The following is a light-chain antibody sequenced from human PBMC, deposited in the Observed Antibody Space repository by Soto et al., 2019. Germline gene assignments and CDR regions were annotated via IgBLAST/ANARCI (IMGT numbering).Light chain of an antibody. V-gene: IGKV2-28*01. CDR2: LGS. CDR1: QSLLHTNGYNY. J-gene: IGKJ2*01. Sequence: DILMTQSPLSLPVTPGEPASISCTSSQSLLHTNGYNYLDWYLQKPGQSPQLLIYLGSNRASGVPDRFSGSGSGTDFTLKISRVGAEDVGVYYCMQPLQTPRTFGQGTKLEIK. CDR3: MQPLQTPRT.